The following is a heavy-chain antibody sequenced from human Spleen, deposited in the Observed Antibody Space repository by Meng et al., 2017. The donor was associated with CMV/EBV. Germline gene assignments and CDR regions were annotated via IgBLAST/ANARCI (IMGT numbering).Heavy chain of an antibody. CDR1: GFTFSSYS. CDR2: ISSSSSYI. Sequence: GESLKISCAASGFTFSSYSMNWVRQAPGKGLEWVSSISSSSSYIYYADSVKGRFTISRDNAKNSLYLQMNSLRAEDTAVYYCARDYTPVVTALNQHWGQGTLVTVSS. V-gene: IGHV3-21*01. CDR3: ARDYTPVVTALNQH. D-gene: IGHD4-23*01. J-gene: IGHJ1*01.